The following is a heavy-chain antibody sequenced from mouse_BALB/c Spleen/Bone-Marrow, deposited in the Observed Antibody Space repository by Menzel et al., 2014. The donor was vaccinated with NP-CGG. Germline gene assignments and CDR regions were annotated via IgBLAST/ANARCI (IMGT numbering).Heavy chain of an antibody. CDR1: GYSFTNDYT. D-gene: IGHD2-14*01. Sequence: EVMLMESGPDLVKPSQSLNHTCTASGYSFTNDYTSNWIRKFPENQLEWITYISGSGKTSYKPCLKSRISITRDAAKNQFFLQLNSVNTEDTATYYCARWGRYLNFDYWGQGTTLTVSS. CDR2: ISGSGKT. J-gene: IGHJ2*01. V-gene: IGHV3-2*02. CDR3: ARWGRYLNFDY.